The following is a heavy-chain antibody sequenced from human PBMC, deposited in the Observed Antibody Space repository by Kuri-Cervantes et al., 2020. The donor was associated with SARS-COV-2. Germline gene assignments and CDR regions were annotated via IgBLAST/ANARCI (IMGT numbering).Heavy chain of an antibody. V-gene: IGHV3-7*03. CDR3: VRKPAAGFDF. CDR1: GFTFADYW. J-gene: IGHJ4*02. Sequence: GGSLRLSCSVSGFTFADYWMALVRQAPGGGLETVANIKYDESEKHHLDSVKGRFIISRDNAENSLFLQMNSLRVEDTAMYYCVRKPAAGFDFWGLGTLVTVSS. D-gene: IGHD1-14*01. CDR2: IKYDESEK.